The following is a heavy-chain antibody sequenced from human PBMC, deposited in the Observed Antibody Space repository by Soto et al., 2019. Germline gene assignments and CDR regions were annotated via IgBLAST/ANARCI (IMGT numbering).Heavy chain of an antibody. CDR3: TRGGPGAPFDY. J-gene: IGHJ4*02. D-gene: IGHD1-26*01. CDR1: GYTFSSYG. CDR2: ISANNGNT. Sequence: QVQLVQSGAEVKKPGASVKVSCKASGYTFSSYGISWVRQAPGQGLEWMGWISANNGNTNYAQKVQGRVTMTTDTSTSTASMELRSLRSDDTAMYYCTRGGPGAPFDYWGQGTPVTVSS. V-gene: IGHV1-18*01.